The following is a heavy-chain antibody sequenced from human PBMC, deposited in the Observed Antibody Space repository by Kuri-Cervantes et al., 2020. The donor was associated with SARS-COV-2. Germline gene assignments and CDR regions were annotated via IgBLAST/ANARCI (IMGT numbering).Heavy chain of an antibody. V-gene: IGHV3-73*01. CDR1: GFTFSSYW. CDR2: VRGKANNYAT. CDR3: TTGGAI. Sequence: GESLKISCAASGFTFSSYWMSWVRQAPGKGLEWVGRVRGKANNYATAYAASVKGRFTISRDDSKNRLFLQMNSLKTEDTTVYYCTTGGAIWGQGTKVTVSS. J-gene: IGHJ3*02.